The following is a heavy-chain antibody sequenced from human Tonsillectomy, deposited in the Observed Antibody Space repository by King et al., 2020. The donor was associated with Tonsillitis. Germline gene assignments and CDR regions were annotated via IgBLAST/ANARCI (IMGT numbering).Heavy chain of an antibody. CDR2: ISAYNGNT. CDR3: ARSGYDSSGYSQNGPKHFDY. Sequence: QLVQSGAEVKKPGASVKVSCKASGYTFTSYGISWVRQAPGQGLEWMGWISAYNGNTNYAQKLQGRGTMTTDTSTSTAYMELRSLRSDDTAVYYCARSGYDSSGYSQNGPKHFDYWGQGTLVTVSS. J-gene: IGHJ4*02. D-gene: IGHD3-22*01. CDR1: GYTFTSYG. V-gene: IGHV1-18*04.